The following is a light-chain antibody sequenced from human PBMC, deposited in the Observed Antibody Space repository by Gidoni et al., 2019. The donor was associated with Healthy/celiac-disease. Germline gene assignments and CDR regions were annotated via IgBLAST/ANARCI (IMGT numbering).Light chain of an antibody. CDR3: QQANSFPFT. CDR2: AAS. CDR1: QGISSW. J-gene: IGKJ3*01. V-gene: IGKV1D-12*01. Sequence: DIQMTQAPYSVSASVGDRVTITCRASQGISSWLDWYQQKSGKAPKLLIYAASSFQSGVPSSFSGSGSGTDFTLTIRSFQPEDFATYYCQQANSFPFTFGPGTKVEIK.